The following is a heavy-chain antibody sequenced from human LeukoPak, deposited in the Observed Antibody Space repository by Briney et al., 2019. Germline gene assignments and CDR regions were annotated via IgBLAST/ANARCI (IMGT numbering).Heavy chain of an antibody. J-gene: IGHJ4*02. Sequence: KPGGSLRLSCAASGFTFSNAWMNWVRRAPGKGLEWVGRIRAKTNGGTADYTPPVKGRFTISRDSSKNTLFLQMNRLRPEDAAVYYCAKAPVTTCRGAFCYPFDYWGLGTLVTVSS. CDR3: AKAPVTTCRGAFCYPFDY. CDR1: GFTFSNAW. D-gene: IGHD2-15*01. CDR2: IRAKTNGGTA. V-gene: IGHV3-15*01.